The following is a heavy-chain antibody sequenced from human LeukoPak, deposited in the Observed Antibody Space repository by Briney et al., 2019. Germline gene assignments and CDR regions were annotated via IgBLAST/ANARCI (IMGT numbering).Heavy chain of an antibody. CDR3: ARALSGTYGLFQH. CDR2: IYYSGST. J-gene: IGHJ1*01. Sequence: SETLSLTCTVSGGSISNYYWSWVRQPPGKGLEWIGYIYYSGSTYYNPSLRSRVTISVDTSKNQFSLNLNSVTAADTAVYYCARALSGTYGLFQHWGQGTLVTVSS. D-gene: IGHD1-26*01. CDR1: GGSISNYY. V-gene: IGHV4-59*01.